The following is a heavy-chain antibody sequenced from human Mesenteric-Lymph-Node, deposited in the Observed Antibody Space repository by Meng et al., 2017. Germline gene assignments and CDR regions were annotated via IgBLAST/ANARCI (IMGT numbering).Heavy chain of an antibody. V-gene: IGHV4-30-4*01. CDR1: GGSISSGDYS. J-gene: IGHJ4*02. Sequence: QVPLQESRPGLVKLSQTLSLTCPVSGGSISSGDYSWSWIRQPPGKGLEWIGYIYYSGSTYYNPSLKSRVTISVDTSKNQFSLKLSSVTAADTAVYYCARGPTTYFDYWGQGTLVTVSS. D-gene: IGHD4-17*01. CDR3: ARGPTTYFDY. CDR2: IYYSGST.